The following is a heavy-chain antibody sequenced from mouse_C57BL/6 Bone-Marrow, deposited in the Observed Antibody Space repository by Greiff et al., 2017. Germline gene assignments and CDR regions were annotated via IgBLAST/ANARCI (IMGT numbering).Heavy chain of an antibody. D-gene: IGHD2-12*01. J-gene: IGHJ3*01. V-gene: IGHV2-2*01. Sequence: VKLMESGPGLVQPSQSLSITCTVSGFSLTSYGVHWVRQSPGKGLEWLGVIWSGGSTDYNAAFISRLSISKDNSKSQVFFKMNSLQADDTAIYYCARNSGLRLAYWGQGTLVTVSA. CDR2: IWSGGST. CDR1: GFSLTSYG. CDR3: ARNSGLRLAY.